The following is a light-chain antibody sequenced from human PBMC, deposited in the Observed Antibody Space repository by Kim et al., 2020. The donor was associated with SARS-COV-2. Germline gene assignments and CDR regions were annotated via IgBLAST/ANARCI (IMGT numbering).Light chain of an antibody. CDR3: QAWDSTTTV. CDR2: QDT. CDR1: RLGNKY. J-gene: IGLJ2*01. V-gene: IGLV3-1*01. Sequence: SYELTQPPSVSVSPGHTASITCSGDRLGNKYVCWYQQKPGQSPVVVIYQDTQRPSGIPERFSGSNSGNTATLTISGTQAMEDADYYCQAWDSTTTVFGGGTQLTVL.